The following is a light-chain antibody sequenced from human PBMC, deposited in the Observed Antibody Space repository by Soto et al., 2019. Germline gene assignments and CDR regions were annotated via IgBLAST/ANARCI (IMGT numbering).Light chain of an antibody. CDR2: KAS. CDR3: QQYESYSWS. J-gene: IGKJ1*01. CDR1: QSVSSW. V-gene: IGKV1-5*03. Sequence: DIQMTQSPSTLSAYVGDRVTITCRARQSVSSWLAWYQQKPGKAPKLLIYKASSLESGVPSRFSGSGSGTEFNLTISSLQPDDFATYYCQQYESYSWSFGQGTKVEIK.